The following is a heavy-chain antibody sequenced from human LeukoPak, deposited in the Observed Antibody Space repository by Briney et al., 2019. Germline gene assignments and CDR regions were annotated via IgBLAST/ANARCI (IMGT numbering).Heavy chain of an antibody. J-gene: IGHJ4*02. CDR3: ARDSHSSGWYGYFDY. V-gene: IGHV3-30-3*01. CDR1: GFTFSSYA. CDR2: ISYDGSNK. D-gene: IGHD6-19*01. Sequence: GGSLRLSCAASGFTFSSYAMHWVRQAPGKGLEWVAVISYDGSNKYYADSVKGRFTISRDNSKNTLYLQMNSLRAEDTAVYYCARDSHSSGWYGYFDYRGQGTLVTVSS.